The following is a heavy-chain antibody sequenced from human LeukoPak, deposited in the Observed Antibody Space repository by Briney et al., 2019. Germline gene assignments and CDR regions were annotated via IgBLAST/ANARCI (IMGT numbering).Heavy chain of an antibody. CDR3: ARDRLDYVIDY. CDR2: VKQTENEK. Sequence: PGGSLRLSCEASGFTFSSYWMSWVRQAPGKGLEWVANVKQTENEKDYVDSVKGRFTISRDNSKNTLYLQMNSLRAEDTAVYYCARDRLDYVIDYWGQGTLVTVSS. D-gene: IGHD4-17*01. J-gene: IGHJ4*02. V-gene: IGHV3-7*01. CDR1: GFTFSSYW.